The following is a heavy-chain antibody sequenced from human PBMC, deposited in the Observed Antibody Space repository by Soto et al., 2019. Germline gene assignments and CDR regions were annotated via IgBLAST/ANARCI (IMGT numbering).Heavy chain of an antibody. Sequence: EVQLVESGGGLVQPGGSLRLSCAASGFTFSGSWMHWVRQAPGKGLVWVSRINGDGSGTSYADFVKGRFTISRDDAKNTLFLQMNGLRAEDTAVDYCARWIFGSGTANDYWGQGTLVTVSS. CDR3: ARWIFGSGTANDY. J-gene: IGHJ4*02. D-gene: IGHD3-10*01. CDR1: GFTFSGSW. V-gene: IGHV3-74*01. CDR2: INGDGSGT.